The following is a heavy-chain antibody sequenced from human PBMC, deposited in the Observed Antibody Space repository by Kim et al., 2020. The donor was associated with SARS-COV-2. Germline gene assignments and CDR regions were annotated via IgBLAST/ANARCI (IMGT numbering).Heavy chain of an antibody. CDR3: ARASGGPAGYY. V-gene: IGHV1-8*01. CDR1: GYTFTSYD. Sequence: ASVKVSCKASGYTFTSYDLNWVRQAPGQGLEWMGWINPRNYKTAFAQKLQGRVTLTSDTSTSTAYMELTNLTSGDTAVYYCARASGGPAGYYWGQGTLVSVSS. D-gene: IGHD2-2*01. CDR2: INPRNYKT. J-gene: IGHJ4*02.